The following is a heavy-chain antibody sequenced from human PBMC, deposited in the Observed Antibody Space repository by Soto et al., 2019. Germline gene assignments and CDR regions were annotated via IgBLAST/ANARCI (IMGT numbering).Heavy chain of an antibody. CDR3: AKDSLYGDYYFDY. J-gene: IGHJ4*02. V-gene: IGHV3-43*01. Sequence: GGSLRLSCAASGFTFDDYTMHWVRQAPGKGLEWVSLISWDGGSTYYADSVKGRFTISRDNSENSLYLQMNSLRTEDTALYYCAKDSLYGDYYFDYWGQGTLVTVSS. CDR1: GFTFDDYT. CDR2: ISWDGGST. D-gene: IGHD4-17*01.